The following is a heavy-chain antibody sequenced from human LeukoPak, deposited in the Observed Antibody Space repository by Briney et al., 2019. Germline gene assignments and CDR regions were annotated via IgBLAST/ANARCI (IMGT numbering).Heavy chain of an antibody. J-gene: IGHJ5*02. D-gene: IGHD6-6*01. Sequence: PSETLSLTCTLSGGSISSYYWSWIRQPPGKGLEWIGYIYTSGSTNYNPSLKSRVIISVDTSKNQFSLKLSSVPAADTAVYYCARGQSSSSFWFDPWGQGTLVTVSS. CDR3: ARGQSSSSFWFDP. CDR1: GGSISSYY. V-gene: IGHV4-4*09. CDR2: IYTSGST.